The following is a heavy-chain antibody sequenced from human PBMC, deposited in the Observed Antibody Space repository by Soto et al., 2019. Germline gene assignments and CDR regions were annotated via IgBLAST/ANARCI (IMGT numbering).Heavy chain of an antibody. CDR1: GYTFSHNA. Sequence: ASVKVSCKASGYTFSHNAIHWVRQAPGQGLAWMGWINAANGYTKYSQNFQGRVTIARDTSASTAYMELSSLTSEDTAIYYCARELLTVVGGAFDIWGQGTMVTVSS. CDR2: INAANGYT. CDR3: ARELLTVVGGAFDI. D-gene: IGHD2-15*01. V-gene: IGHV1-3*01. J-gene: IGHJ3*02.